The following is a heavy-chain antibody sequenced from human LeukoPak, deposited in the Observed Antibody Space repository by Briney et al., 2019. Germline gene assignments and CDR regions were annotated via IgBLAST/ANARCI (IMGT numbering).Heavy chain of an antibody. CDR1: GFAISKYW. J-gene: IGHJ4*02. CDR3: VRDLGKDGYNFAY. V-gene: IGHV3-7*01. CDR2: IKEDGSQK. Sequence: GGSLGLSCAASGFAISKYWMAWVRQAPGKGLEWVANIKEDGSQKHYVDSVKGRFTISRDNAKNSLFLQMNSLRVEDTAVYYCVRDLGKDGYNFAYWGQGTLVTVSS. D-gene: IGHD5-24*01.